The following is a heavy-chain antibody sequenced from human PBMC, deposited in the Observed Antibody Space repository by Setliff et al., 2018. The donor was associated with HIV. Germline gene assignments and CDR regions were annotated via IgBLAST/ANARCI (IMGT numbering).Heavy chain of an antibody. V-gene: IGHV1-24*01. D-gene: IGHD6-19*01. CDR2: FDPEDGDT. J-gene: IGHJ3*02. Sequence: ASVKVSCKVSGYGYTLTELSMHWVRQAPGKGLEWMGRFDPEDGDTLYAQRFQGRVTMTEDSSTDTAYMELGSLTSDDTAVYYCAKGRSSGWIDAFDIWGQGTMVTVSS. CDR3: AKGRSSGWIDAFDI. CDR1: GYGYTLTELS.